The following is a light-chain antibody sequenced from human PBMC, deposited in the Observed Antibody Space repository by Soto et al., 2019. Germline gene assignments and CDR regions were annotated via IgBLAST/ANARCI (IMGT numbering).Light chain of an antibody. Sequence: QSALTQPASVSGSPGQSITISCTGTSSDVGGYNYVSWYQQHPGKAPKLMIDEVSNRPSGVSNRFSGSKSGNTASLTISGLQAEDEADYYCISYTSSSLDYVFGTGTKLTVL. CDR1: SSDVGGYNY. V-gene: IGLV2-14*01. CDR3: ISYTSSSLDYV. CDR2: EVS. J-gene: IGLJ1*01.